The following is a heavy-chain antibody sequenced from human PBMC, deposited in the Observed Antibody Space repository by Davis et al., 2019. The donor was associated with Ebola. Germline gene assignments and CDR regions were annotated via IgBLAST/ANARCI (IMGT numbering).Heavy chain of an antibody. J-gene: IGHJ5*02. CDR3: AKAKMEELRYFDWLLNWFDP. V-gene: IGHV3-30*18. CDR2: ISYDGSNK. Sequence: PGGSLRLSCAASGFTFSSYGMHWVRQAPGKGLEWVAVISYDGSNKYYADSVKGRFTISRDNSKNTLYLQMNSLRAEDTAVYYCAKAKMEELRYFDWLLNWFDPWGQGTLVTVSS. D-gene: IGHD3-9*01. CDR1: GFTFSSYG.